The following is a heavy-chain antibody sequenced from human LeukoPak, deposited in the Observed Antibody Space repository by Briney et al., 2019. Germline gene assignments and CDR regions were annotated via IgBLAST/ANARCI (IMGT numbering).Heavy chain of an antibody. J-gene: IGHJ4*02. D-gene: IGHD6-13*01. Sequence: SETLSLTCTVSGGSISSYYWSWIRQPPGKGLEWIGYIYTSGSTNYNPSLKSRVTISVDTSKNQFSLKLSSVTAADTAVYYCARHHGQQLPSDSWGQGTLVTVSS. CDR3: ARHHGQQLPSDS. CDR1: GGSISSYY. CDR2: IYTSGST. V-gene: IGHV4-4*09.